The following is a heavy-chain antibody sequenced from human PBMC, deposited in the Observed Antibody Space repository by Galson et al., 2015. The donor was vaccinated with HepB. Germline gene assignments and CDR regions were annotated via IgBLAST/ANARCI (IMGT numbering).Heavy chain of an antibody. Sequence: SLRLSCAASGFSFINYAMHWIRQAPGKGLEWVAVISYDGDTTYYADSVRGRFTISRDTSKNTLFLQMNSLRGEDAAVYYCARGSRPTVVVPGAVFDLWGQGALVAVSS. CDR2: ISYDGDTT. V-gene: IGHV3-30*04. D-gene: IGHD2-15*01. CDR1: GFSFINYA. CDR3: ARGSRPTVVVPGAVFDL. J-gene: IGHJ4*02.